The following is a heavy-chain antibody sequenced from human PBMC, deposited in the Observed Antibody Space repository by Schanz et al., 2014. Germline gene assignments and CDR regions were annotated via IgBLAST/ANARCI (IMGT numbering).Heavy chain of an antibody. CDR1: GFTFSSYA. CDR2: VPFDGSQK. Sequence: QVQLVESGGGVVQPGRSLRLSCAASGFTFSSYALHWVRQAPGKGLEWVAFVPFDGSQKFYADSVKGRFTISRDNSKNTVYLQMNSLRPGDTAVYYCAKSDAFDIWGQGTLXTVSS. J-gene: IGHJ3*02. V-gene: IGHV3-30*18. CDR3: AKSDAFDI.